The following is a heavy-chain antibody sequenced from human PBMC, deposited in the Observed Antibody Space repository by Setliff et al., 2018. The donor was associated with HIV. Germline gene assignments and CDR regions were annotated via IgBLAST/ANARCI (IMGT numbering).Heavy chain of an antibody. J-gene: IGHJ4*02. Sequence: PSETLSLTCAVSGDSISSHDWWSWVRQAPGKGLEWVGRIKSKVHGGNTDYAAPVKGRFTISRDDSKSIAYLQMNSLKTEDTAVYYCTRTFFHSSGYYHNLQPFDYWGQGTLVTVSS. CDR3: TRTFFHSSGYYHNLQPFDY. D-gene: IGHD3-22*01. CDR2: IKSKVHGGNT. V-gene: IGHV3-15*01. CDR1: GDSISSHDW.